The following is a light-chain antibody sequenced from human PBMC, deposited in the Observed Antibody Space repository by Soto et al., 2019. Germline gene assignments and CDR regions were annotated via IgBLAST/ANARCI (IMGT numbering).Light chain of an antibody. CDR1: QSVSSN. Sequence: EIVLTQSPATLSVSPGERATLSCRASQSVSSNLAWYQQKPGQAPRLLIYGASTRATGIPASFSGSGSGTYFTLTISSLQSEDFAVYYCQQYNNWPPWTFGKGTKVEIK. J-gene: IGKJ1*01. CDR2: GAS. V-gene: IGKV3-15*01. CDR3: QQYNNWPPWT.